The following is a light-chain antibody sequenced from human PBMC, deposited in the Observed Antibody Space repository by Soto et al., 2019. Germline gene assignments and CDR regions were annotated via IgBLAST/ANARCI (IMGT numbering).Light chain of an antibody. CDR1: QSVSSSY. CDR2: GAS. J-gene: IGKJ3*01. CDR3: QKYGVT. Sequence: EIVLTQSPGTLSLSPGERATLSCRASQSVSSSYLAWYQQKPGQAPRLLIYGASSRATGIPDRFSGSGSGTDFTLTISRLEPEDCAVYYCQKYGVTFGPGTKVDIK. V-gene: IGKV3-20*01.